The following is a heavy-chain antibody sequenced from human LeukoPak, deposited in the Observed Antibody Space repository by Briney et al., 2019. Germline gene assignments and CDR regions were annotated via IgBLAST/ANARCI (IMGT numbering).Heavy chain of an antibody. Sequence: GGSLRLSCAASEFTFSTYGMHWVRQAPGKGLEWVAFIRNDGSNKYHGDSVKGRFTISRDNSKNTLYLQMNSLRVEDTAVYYCAKAALGRGFCSTTSCFLDSWGQGTLLTVSS. CDR3: AKAALGRGFCSTTSCFLDS. J-gene: IGHJ4*02. CDR2: IRNDGSNK. V-gene: IGHV3-30*02. CDR1: EFTFSTYG. D-gene: IGHD2-2*01.